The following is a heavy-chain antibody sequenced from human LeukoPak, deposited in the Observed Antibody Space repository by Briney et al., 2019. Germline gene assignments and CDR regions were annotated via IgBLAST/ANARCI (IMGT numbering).Heavy chain of an antibody. D-gene: IGHD3-3*01. CDR3: ARTITIFGSARYMDV. J-gene: IGHJ6*03. V-gene: IGHV1-46*01. Sequence: ASVKVSCKASGYTFTSYYMHWVRQAPGQGLEWMGIINPSGGSTSYAQKFQGRVTMTRDTSTSTVYMELSSLRSEDTAVYYCARTITIFGSARYMDVWGKGTTVTVSS. CDR1: GYTFTSYY. CDR2: INPSGGST.